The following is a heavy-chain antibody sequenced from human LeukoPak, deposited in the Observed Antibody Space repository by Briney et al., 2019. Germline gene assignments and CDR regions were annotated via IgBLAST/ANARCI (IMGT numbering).Heavy chain of an antibody. D-gene: IGHD3-9*01. CDR2: INHSGST. J-gene: IGHJ3*02. Sequence: SETLSLTCAVYGGSFSGYYWSWIRQPPGKGLEWIGEINHSGSTNYNPSLKSRVTISVDTSKNQFSLKLSSVTAADTAVYYCARDRRPKYYDILTGEANAFDIWGQGTMVTVSS. CDR3: ARDRRPKYYDILTGEANAFDI. CDR1: GGSFSGYY. V-gene: IGHV4-34*01.